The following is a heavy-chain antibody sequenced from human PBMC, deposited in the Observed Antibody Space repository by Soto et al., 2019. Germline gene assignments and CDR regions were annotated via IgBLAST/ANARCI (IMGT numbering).Heavy chain of an antibody. CDR1: GFTFSSYA. J-gene: IGHJ4*02. V-gene: IGHV3-23*01. D-gene: IGHD6-19*01. CDR3: ATQVSGWPSFLDY. Sequence: GGSLRLSCAASGFTFSSYAMSWVRQAPGKGLEWVSAISGSGGSTYYADSVKGRFTISRDNSKNTLYLQMNSLRAEDTAVYYCATQVSGWPSFLDYWGQGTLVTVSS. CDR2: ISGSGGST.